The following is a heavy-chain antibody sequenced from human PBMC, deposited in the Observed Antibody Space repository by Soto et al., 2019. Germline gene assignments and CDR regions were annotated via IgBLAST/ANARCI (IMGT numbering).Heavy chain of an antibody. CDR2: VNPILSMS. J-gene: IGHJ4*02. V-gene: IGHV1-69*02. D-gene: IGHD3-10*01. CDR3: ASSYGSGYRAFDY. Sequence: QVQLVQSGAEVKRPGSSVKVSCKASGDTFNFYSINWVRQAPGVGLEWVGRVNPILSMSNYAQRFQGRVTMTADKAPRTAYMELRSLRSKDTAIYYCASSYGSGYRAFDYWGQGALVTVSS. CDR1: GDTFNFYS.